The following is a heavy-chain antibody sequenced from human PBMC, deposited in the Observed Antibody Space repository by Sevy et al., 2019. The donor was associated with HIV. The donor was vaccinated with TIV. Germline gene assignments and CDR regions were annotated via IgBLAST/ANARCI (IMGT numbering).Heavy chain of an antibody. V-gene: IGHV1-18*01. D-gene: IGHD3-22*01. Sequence: ASVKVSCKASGYTFTSYGISWVRQAPGQGLEWMGWISAYNGNTNYAQKLQGRVTRTTDTSTSTAYMELRSLRSDETAVYYGARDVYAYYYDSSGPPAANYWGQGTLVTVSS. CDR1: GYTFTSYG. CDR2: ISAYNGNT. CDR3: ARDVYAYYYDSSGPPAANY. J-gene: IGHJ4*02.